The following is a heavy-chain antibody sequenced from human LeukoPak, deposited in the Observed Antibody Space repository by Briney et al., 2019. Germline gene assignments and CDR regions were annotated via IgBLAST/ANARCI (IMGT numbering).Heavy chain of an antibody. CDR1: GYTFTSYG. D-gene: IGHD1-20*01. CDR3: ARVSLTGTAEFHYCYGMDV. V-gene: IGHV1-18*01. CDR2: ISAYNGNT. J-gene: IGHJ6*02. Sequence: ASVKVSCKASGYTFTSYGISWVRQAPGQGLEWMGWISAYNGNTNYAQKLQGRVTMTTDTSTSTAYMELRSLRSDDTAVYYCARVSLTGTAEFHYCYGMDVWGQGTTVTVSS.